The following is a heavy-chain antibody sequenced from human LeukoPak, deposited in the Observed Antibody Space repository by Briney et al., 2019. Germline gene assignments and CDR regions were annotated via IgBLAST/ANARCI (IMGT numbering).Heavy chain of an antibody. CDR2: ISGSGGST. D-gene: IGHD3-22*01. CDR1: GFTFSSYA. CDR3: AKTTYYNDSSYYYYYGMDV. J-gene: IGHJ6*02. Sequence: GGSLRLSCAASGFTFSSYAMSWVRQAPGKGLEWVSAISGSGGSTYYADSVKGRFTISRDNSKNTLYLQMNSLRAEDTAVYYCAKTTYYNDSSYYYYYGMDVWGQGTTVTVSS. V-gene: IGHV3-23*01.